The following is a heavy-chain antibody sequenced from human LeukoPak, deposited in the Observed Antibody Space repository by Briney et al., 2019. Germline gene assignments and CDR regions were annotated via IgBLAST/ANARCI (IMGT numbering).Heavy chain of an antibody. J-gene: IGHJ6*02. V-gene: IGHV1-2*02. CDR2: INPNSGGT. Sequence: ASVKVSFKASGYTFTVYYMHWVRQAPGQGLEWMGWINPNSGGTNYAQKFQGRVTITRDTSISTAYMELSRLRSDDTAVYYCARGASSSPRSGMDVWGQGTTITVSS. CDR1: GYTFTVYY. CDR3: ARGASSSPRSGMDV. D-gene: IGHD6-6*01.